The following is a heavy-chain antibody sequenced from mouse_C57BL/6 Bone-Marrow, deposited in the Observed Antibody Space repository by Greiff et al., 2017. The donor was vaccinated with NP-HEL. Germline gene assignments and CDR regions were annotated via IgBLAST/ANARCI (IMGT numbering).Heavy chain of an antibody. D-gene: IGHD2-2*01. V-gene: IGHV1-75*01. CDR3: ARGGWLRRDYYAMDY. J-gene: IGHJ4*01. Sequence: QVQLQQSGPELVKPGASVKISCKASGYTFTDYYINWVKQRPGQGLEWIGWIFPGSGSTYYNEKFKGKATLTVDKSSSTAYMLLSSLTSEDSAVYFCARGGWLRRDYYAMDYWGQGTSVTVSS. CDR1: GYTFTDYY. CDR2: IFPGSGST.